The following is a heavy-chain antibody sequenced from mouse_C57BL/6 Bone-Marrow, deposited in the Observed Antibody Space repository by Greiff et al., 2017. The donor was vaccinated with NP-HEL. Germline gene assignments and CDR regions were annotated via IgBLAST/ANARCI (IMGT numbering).Heavy chain of an antibody. CDR1: GYTFTDYN. CDR2: INPNNGGT. V-gene: IGHV1-18*01. D-gene: IGHD1-1*01. J-gene: IGHJ3*01. CDR3: ARDHYYGSSPFAY. Sequence: EVQLQQSGPELVKPGASVKIPCKASGYTFTDYNMDWVKQSHGKSLEWIGDINPNNGGTIYNQKFKGKATSTVDKSSSTAYMELRSLTSEDTAVYYCARDHYYGSSPFAYWGQGTLVTVSA.